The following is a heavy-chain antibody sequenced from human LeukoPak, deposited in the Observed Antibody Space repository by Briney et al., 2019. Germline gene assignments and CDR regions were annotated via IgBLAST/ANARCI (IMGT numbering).Heavy chain of an antibody. Sequence: GGSLSLSCAASGFTFSSYAMSWVRQAPGKGLEWVSAISGSGGSTYYADSVKGRFTISRDNSLNTLYLQMSSLRAEDTAVYFCAKRGIVIRGILVIGYHQEAYHYDYWGQGVLVTVSS. V-gene: IGHV3-23*01. CDR2: ISGSGGST. D-gene: IGHD3-10*01. J-gene: IGHJ4*02. CDR3: AKRGIVIRGILVIGYHQEAYHYDY. CDR1: GFTFSSYA.